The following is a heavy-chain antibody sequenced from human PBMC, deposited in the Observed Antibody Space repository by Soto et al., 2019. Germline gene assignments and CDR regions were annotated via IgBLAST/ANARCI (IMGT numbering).Heavy chain of an antibody. V-gene: IGHV1-18*01. Sequence: QVQLVQSGAEVKKPGASVKVSCKASGYTFTSYGISWVRQVPGQGLEWMGWISAYNGNTNYAQKLQGRVTMTTDTSTSKAYMELRSLRSDDTAVYYCAREVEMEPRGNWFDPWGQGTLVTVSS. CDR1: GYTFTSYG. CDR2: ISAYNGNT. D-gene: IGHD1-1*01. CDR3: AREVEMEPRGNWFDP. J-gene: IGHJ5*02.